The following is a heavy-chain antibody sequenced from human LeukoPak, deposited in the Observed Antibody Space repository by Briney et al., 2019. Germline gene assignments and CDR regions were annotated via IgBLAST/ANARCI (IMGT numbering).Heavy chain of an antibody. CDR2: LYTDGIT. CDR3: VRDWDHFDFDS. CDR1: GFTVSNNY. V-gene: IGHV3-53*01. Sequence: GGSLRLSCAASGFTVSNNYMSWVRQAPGKGLEWVSVLYTDGITYYADSVKGRFTISRDNSRNTLYLQMKSLRAEDTAVYYCVRDWDHFDFDSWGQGTLVTVSS. J-gene: IGHJ5*01. D-gene: IGHD3-9*01.